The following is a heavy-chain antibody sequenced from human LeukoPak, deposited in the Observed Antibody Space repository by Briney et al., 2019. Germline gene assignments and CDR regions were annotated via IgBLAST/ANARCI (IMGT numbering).Heavy chain of an antibody. V-gene: IGHV3-30-3*01. CDR3: ARGLKRHYYYYGMDV. J-gene: IGHJ6*02. D-gene: IGHD6-25*01. Sequence: SGGSLRLSCAASGFTFSSYTMHWVRQAPGKGLQWVAVISYDGSNKYYADSVRGRFTISRDSSKNTLYLQMNSLRAEDTAVYYCARGLKRHYYYYGMDVWGQGTTVTVSS. CDR1: GFTFSSYT. CDR2: ISYDGSNK.